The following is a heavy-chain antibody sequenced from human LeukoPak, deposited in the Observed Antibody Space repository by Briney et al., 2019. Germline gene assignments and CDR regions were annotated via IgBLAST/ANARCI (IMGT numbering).Heavy chain of an antibody. CDR2: IIPIFGTA. V-gene: IGHV1-69*05. CDR1: GGTFSSYA. CDR3: ARSQDSGSYYPYSFDY. D-gene: IGHD1-26*01. J-gene: IGHJ4*02. Sequence: ASVKVSCKASGGTFSSYAISWVRQAPGQGLEWMGGIIPIFGTANYAQKFQGRVTITTDESTSTAYMELSSLRSEDTAVYYCARSQDSGSYYPYSFDYWGQGTLVTVSS.